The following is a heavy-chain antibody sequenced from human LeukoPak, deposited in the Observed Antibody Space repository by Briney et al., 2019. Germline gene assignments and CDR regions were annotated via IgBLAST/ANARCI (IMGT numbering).Heavy chain of an antibody. J-gene: IGHJ6*04. V-gene: IGHV3-20*04. CDR1: GFTFDDYG. CDR3: AELGVTMIGGV. D-gene: IGHD3-10*02. CDR2: INWNGGST. Sequence: GGSLRLSCAASGFTFDDYGMSWVRQAPGKGLEWVSGINWNGGSTGYADSVKGRFTISRDNAKNSLYLQMNSLRAEDTAVYYCAELGVTMIGGVWGKGTTVTISS.